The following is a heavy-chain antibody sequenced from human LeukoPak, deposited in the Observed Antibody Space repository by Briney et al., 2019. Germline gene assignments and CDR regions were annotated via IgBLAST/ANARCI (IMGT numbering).Heavy chain of an antibody. D-gene: IGHD3-22*01. V-gene: IGHV3-23*01. CDR1: GFTFDDYA. CDR3: AKSNPPYYYDSSGYPDY. J-gene: IGHJ4*02. CDR2: ISGSGGST. Sequence: PGGSLRLSCAASGFTFDDYAMHWVRQAPGKGLEWVSAISGSGGSTYYADSVKGRFTISRDNSKNTLYLQMNSLRAEDTAVYYCAKSNPPYYYDSSGYPDYWGQGTLVTVSS.